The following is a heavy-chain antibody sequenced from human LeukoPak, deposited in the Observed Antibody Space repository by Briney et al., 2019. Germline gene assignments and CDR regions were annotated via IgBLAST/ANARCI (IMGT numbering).Heavy chain of an antibody. CDR3: ASCKRWELKYNWFDP. V-gene: IGHV4-39*01. D-gene: IGHD1-26*01. CDR2: IFYSGST. J-gene: IGHJ5*02. Sequence: PSETLSLTCTVSGGSISGSTYHWGWIRQPPGKGLEWIGSIFYSGSTNYNPSLKSRVTISVDTSKNQFSLKLSSVTAADTAVYYCASCKRWELKYNWFDPWGQGTLVTVSS. CDR1: GGSISGSTYH.